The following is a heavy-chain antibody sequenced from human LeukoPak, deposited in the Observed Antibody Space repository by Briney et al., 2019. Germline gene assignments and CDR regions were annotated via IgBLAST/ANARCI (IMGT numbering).Heavy chain of an antibody. CDR3: ARGGVATIYGPYFDY. D-gene: IGHD5-12*01. Sequence: PGGSLRLSCAASGFTFSSYAMHWVRQAPGKGLEYVSAISSNGGSTYYANSVKGRFTISRDNSKNTLYLQMGSLRAEDMAVYYCARGGVATIYGPYFDYWGQGTLVTVSS. V-gene: IGHV3-64*01. CDR1: GFTFSSYA. CDR2: ISSNGGST. J-gene: IGHJ4*02.